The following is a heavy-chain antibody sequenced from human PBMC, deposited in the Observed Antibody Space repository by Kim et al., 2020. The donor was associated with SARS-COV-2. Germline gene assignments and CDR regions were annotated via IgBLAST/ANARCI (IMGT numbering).Heavy chain of an antibody. J-gene: IGHJ4*02. D-gene: IGHD3-3*01. CDR2: IYYSGST. CDR1: GGSISSSSYY. CDR3: ARRGIFGVVINFDY. Sequence: SETLSLTCTVSGGSISSSSYYWGWIRQPPGKGLEWIGSIYYSGSTYYNPSLKSRVTISVDTSKNQFSLKLSSVTAADTAVYYCARRGIFGVVINFDYWGQGTLVTVSS. V-gene: IGHV4-39*01.